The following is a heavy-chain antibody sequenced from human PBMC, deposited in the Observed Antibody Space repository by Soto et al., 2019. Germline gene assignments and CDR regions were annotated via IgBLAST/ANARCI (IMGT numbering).Heavy chain of an antibody. D-gene: IGHD4-17*01. Sequence: QVQLQESGPGLVKPSETLSLTCTVSGGSISSYYWSWIRQPPGKGLEWIGYIYYSGSTNYNPSLKSRVTISVDTSKNQFSLKLSSVTAADTAVYYCARDLGWDGEKVGFDYWGQGTLVTVSS. CDR2: IYYSGST. J-gene: IGHJ4*02. CDR3: ARDLGWDGEKVGFDY. CDR1: GGSISSYY. V-gene: IGHV4-59*01.